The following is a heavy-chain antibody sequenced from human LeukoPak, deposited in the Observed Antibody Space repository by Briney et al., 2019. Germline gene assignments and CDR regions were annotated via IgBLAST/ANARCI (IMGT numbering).Heavy chain of an antibody. Sequence: SETLSLTCAVYGESMIGHYWTWIRQPPGKRLEWIGEIHHSGETNSNPSLKNRLTMSIDMSKDQFSLKLKSVTAADTPVYYCARATASGSGRAYDHWAQGNLVPVAS. J-gene: IGHJ4*02. D-gene: IGHD3-10*01. CDR1: GESMIGHY. CDR2: IHHSGET. CDR3: ARATASGSGRAYDH. V-gene: IGHV4-34*01.